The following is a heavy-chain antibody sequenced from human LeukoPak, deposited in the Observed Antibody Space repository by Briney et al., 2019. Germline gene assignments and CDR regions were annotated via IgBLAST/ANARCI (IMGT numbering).Heavy chain of an antibody. CDR3: ARDRALFYDVLTGYCDY. Sequence: GGSLRLSCAASGFTVSSNYMSWVRQAPGKGLEWVSSISSSGSYIYYADSLKGRFTISRDNAKNSLYLQMNSLRAEDTAAYYCARDRALFYDVLTGYCDYWGQGTLVTVSS. J-gene: IGHJ4*02. CDR2: ISSSGSYI. D-gene: IGHD3-9*01. V-gene: IGHV3-21*01. CDR1: GFTVSSNY.